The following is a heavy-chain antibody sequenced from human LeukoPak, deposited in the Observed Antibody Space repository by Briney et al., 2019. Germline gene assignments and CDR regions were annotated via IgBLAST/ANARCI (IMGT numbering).Heavy chain of an antibody. D-gene: IGHD5-18*01. CDR1: EYTFTDYY. CDR3: ARGGRSGYRYFDY. Sequence: ASVKVSCKASEYTFTDYYIHWIRQAPGQGLEWMGRISPNTGGTDHAQEFRDKITMTRDTSISTAYIELSRLISDDTAVYSCARGGRSGYRYFDYWGQGTLVTVSS. V-gene: IGHV1-2*06. J-gene: IGHJ4*02. CDR2: ISPNTGGT.